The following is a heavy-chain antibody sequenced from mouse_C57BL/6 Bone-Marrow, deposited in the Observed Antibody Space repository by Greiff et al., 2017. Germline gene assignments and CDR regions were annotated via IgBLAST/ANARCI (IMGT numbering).Heavy chain of an antibody. D-gene: IGHD1-1*01. CDR2: IYPRSGNT. CDR3: ARDYGSSTVFDY. V-gene: IGHV1-81*01. CDR1: GYTFTSYG. Sequence: QIQLQQSGAELARPGASVKLSCKASGYTFTSYGISWVKQRTGQGLEWIGEIYPRSGNTYYNEKFKGKATLTADKSSSTAYMELRSLTSEDSAVYFCARDYGSSTVFDYWGQGTTLTVSS. J-gene: IGHJ2*01.